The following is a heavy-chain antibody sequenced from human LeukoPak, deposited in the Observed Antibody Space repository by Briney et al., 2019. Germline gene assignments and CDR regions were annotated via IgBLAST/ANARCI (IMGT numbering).Heavy chain of an antibody. D-gene: IGHD3-22*01. CDR2: ISYDGSNK. J-gene: IGHJ4*02. V-gene: IGHV3-30*18. CDR1: GFTFSSYA. Sequence: GGSLRLSCAASGFTFSSYAMSWVRQAPGKGLEWVAVISYDGSNKYYADSVKGRFTISRDNSKNTLYLQMNSLRAEDTAVYYCAKAKQTFYDSSGYYSYYFDYWGQGTLVTVSS. CDR3: AKAKQTFYDSSGYYSYYFDY.